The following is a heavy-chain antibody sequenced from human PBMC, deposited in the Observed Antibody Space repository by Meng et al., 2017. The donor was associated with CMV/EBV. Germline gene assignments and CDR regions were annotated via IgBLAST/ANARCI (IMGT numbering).Heavy chain of an antibody. CDR1: GGSISSGGYY. V-gene: IGHV4-31*02. J-gene: IGHJ4*02. D-gene: IGHD5-18*01. Sequence: VSGGSISSGGYYWSWIRQHPGKGLEWIGYIYYSGSTYYNPSLKSRVTISVDTSKNQFSLKLSSVTAADTAVYYCARDGGYSYGLDYWGQGTLVTVSS. CDR2: IYYSGST. CDR3: ARDGGYSYGLDY.